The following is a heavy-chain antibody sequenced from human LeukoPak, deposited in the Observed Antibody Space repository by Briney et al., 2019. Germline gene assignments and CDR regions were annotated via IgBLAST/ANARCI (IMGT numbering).Heavy chain of an antibody. CDR3: ARAGRITMVRGVTTGFDP. D-gene: IGHD3-10*01. V-gene: IGHV4-59*01. J-gene: IGHJ5*02. CDR2: IYYSGST. CDR1: GGSISSYY. Sequence: NPSETLSLTCTVSGGSISSYYWSWIRQPPGKGLEWIGYIYYSGSTNYNPSLKSRVTISVDTSKNQFSLKLSSVTAADTAVYYCARAGRITMVRGVTTGFDPWGQGTLVTVSS.